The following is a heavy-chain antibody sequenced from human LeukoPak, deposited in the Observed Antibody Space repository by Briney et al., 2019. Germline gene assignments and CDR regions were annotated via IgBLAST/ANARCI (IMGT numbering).Heavy chain of an antibody. CDR1: GYTFTTYW. Sequence: GESLKISCKGSGYTFTTYWIGWVRQMPGKGLEWMGIIYPGDSDTRYSPSFQGQVTISADKSISTAYLQWSSLKASDTAMHYCARRQDIAATGSGVDYWGQGTLVTVSS. CDR2: IYPGDSDT. V-gene: IGHV5-51*01. J-gene: IGHJ4*02. D-gene: IGHD6-13*01. CDR3: ARRQDIAATGSGVDY.